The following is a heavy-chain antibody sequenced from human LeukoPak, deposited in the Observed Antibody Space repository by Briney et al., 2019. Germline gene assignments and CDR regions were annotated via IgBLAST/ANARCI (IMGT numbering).Heavy chain of an antibody. Sequence: SETLSLTCAVYGGSFSGYYWSWIRQPPGKGLEWIGEINHSGSTNYNPSLKSRVTISVDTSKNQFSLKLSSVTAADTAVYYCARGFHTVTYYYYYGMDVWGQGTTVTVSS. CDR1: GGSFSGYY. J-gene: IGHJ6*02. CDR2: INHSGST. CDR3: ARGFHTVTYYYYYGMDV. V-gene: IGHV4-34*01. D-gene: IGHD4-17*01.